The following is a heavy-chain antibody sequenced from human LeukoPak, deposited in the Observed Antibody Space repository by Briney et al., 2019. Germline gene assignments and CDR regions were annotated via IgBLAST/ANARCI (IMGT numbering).Heavy chain of an antibody. CDR1: GGSISSGSYY. J-gene: IGHJ4*02. V-gene: IGHV4-61*02. CDR3: ARVSDYYILTGYIGPNYYFDY. Sequence: SSETLSLTCTVSGGSISSGSYYWSWIRQPAGKGLEWIGRIYTSGSTNYNPSLKSRVTISVDTSKNQFSLKLSSVTAADTAVYYCARVSDYYILTGYIGPNYYFDYWGQGTLVTVSS. D-gene: IGHD3-9*01. CDR2: IYTSGST.